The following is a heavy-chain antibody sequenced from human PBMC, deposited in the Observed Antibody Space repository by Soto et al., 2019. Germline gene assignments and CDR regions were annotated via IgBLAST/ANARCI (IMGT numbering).Heavy chain of an antibody. CDR3: ARDGQIVVVTATTLDV. Sequence: GRSLRLSCAASGFTFSSYAMHWVRQAPGKGLGWVAVISYDGSNKYYADSVKGRFTISRDNSKNTLYLQMNSLRAEDTAVYYCARDGQIVVVTATTLDVWGQGTTVTVSS. V-gene: IGHV3-30-3*01. J-gene: IGHJ6*02. D-gene: IGHD2-21*02. CDR1: GFTFSSYA. CDR2: ISYDGSNK.